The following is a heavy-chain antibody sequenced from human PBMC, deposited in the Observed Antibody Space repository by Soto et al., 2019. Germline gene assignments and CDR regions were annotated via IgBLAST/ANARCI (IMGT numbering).Heavy chain of an antibody. Sequence: SETLSLTCAVYGGSFSGYYWSWIRQPPGKGLEWIGEINHSGSTNYNPSLKSRVTISVDTSKNQFSLDLRSVTAADTAVYYCARAPLYYYDSRGYYRHFDYWGQGTLVTVSS. D-gene: IGHD3-22*01. CDR1: GGSFSGYY. CDR3: ARAPLYYYDSRGYYRHFDY. CDR2: INHSGST. V-gene: IGHV4-34*01. J-gene: IGHJ4*02.